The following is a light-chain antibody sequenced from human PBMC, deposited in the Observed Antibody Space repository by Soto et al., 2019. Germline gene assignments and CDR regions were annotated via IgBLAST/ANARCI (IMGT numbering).Light chain of an antibody. CDR1: QSINNY. CDR3: QQSHNTPYT. CDR2: AAT. J-gene: IGKJ2*01. V-gene: IGKV1-39*01. Sequence: DIQMTQSPSSLSASVGDRVTITCRASQSINNYLNWYQQREGKAPKLLIYAATSLQSGVPPRFSGSGSGTDFNLTSSGLQPEDFATYYCQQSHNTPYTFGLGTKLEVK.